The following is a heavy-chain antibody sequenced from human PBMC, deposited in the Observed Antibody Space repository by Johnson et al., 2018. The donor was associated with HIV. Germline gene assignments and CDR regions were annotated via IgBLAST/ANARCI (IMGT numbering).Heavy chain of an antibody. V-gene: IGHV3-30-3*01. CDR1: GFTFSSYA. J-gene: IGHJ3*02. D-gene: IGHD4-17*01. CDR3: ARRRRYGDYFADAFDI. Sequence: QVQLVESGGGVVQPGRSLRLSCVASGFTFSSYAMHWVRQAPGKGLEWVAVISYDGSNKYYADSVKGRFTISRDNSKNTLYLQMNSLRAEDTALYYCARRRRYGDYFADAFDIWGQGTMVTVSS. CDR2: ISYDGSNK.